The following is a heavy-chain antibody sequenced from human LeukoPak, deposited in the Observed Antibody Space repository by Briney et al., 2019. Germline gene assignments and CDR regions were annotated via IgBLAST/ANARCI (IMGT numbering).Heavy chain of an antibody. Sequence: PSETLSLTCAVYGGSFSGYYWSWIRQPPGKGLEWIGEINHSGSTNYNPSLKSRVTISVDTCRNQFSLKLSSVTAADTAVYYCARPGSGSYYGYWGQGTLVTVSS. CDR1: GGSFSGYY. CDR3: ARPGSGSYYGY. V-gene: IGHV4-34*01. CDR2: INHSGST. D-gene: IGHD3-10*01. J-gene: IGHJ4*02.